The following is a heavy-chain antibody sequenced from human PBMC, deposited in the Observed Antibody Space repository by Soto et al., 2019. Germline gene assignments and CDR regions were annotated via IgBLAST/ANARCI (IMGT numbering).Heavy chain of an antibody. Sequence: LRLSCAASGFRFSDHYMTWIRQAPGKGLEWVSKISSSGTTMYYADSVKGRFTESRDNAQNSLYLQMNSLRAEDTAVYYCAGDPYYYGSAFWGQGTLVTVSS. V-gene: IGHV3-11*01. CDR2: ISSSGTTM. D-gene: IGHD3-10*01. CDR1: GFRFSDHY. CDR3: AGDPYYYGSAF. J-gene: IGHJ4*02.